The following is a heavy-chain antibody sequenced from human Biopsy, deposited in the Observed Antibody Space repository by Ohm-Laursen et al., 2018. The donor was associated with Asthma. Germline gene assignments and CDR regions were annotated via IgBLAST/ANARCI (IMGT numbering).Heavy chain of an antibody. D-gene: IGHD6-13*01. CDR2: IHSGGTS. V-gene: IGHV3-53*01. CDR3: ARGYSSNWSHDYFDC. CDR1: GFAVSRDH. J-gene: IGHJ4*02. Sequence: RLSGGASGFAVSRDHMVWVRQAPVKGLEWVSLIHSGGTSHTAHSVRGRFTISRDYSKNTLYLQMHSLRAEDTAVYYCARGYSSNWSHDYFDCWGQGTLVTVSS.